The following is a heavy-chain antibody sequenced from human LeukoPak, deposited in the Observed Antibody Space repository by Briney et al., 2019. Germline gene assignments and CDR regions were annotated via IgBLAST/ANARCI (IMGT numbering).Heavy chain of an antibody. J-gene: IGHJ4*02. Sequence: GGSLRLSCAASGFTFSSYAMSWVRQAPGKGLEWVSAIGGSGSRRYHADSVKGRFTISRDDSRNTLYLQMNSLRAEDTAVYYCARAYADSGDYEAYWGQGTLVTVSS. CDR1: GFTFSSYA. CDR2: IGGSGSRR. CDR3: ARAYADSGDYEAY. D-gene: IGHD4-17*01. V-gene: IGHV3-23*01.